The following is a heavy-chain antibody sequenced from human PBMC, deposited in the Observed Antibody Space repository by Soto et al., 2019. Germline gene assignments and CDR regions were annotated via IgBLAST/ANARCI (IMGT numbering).Heavy chain of an antibody. CDR2: IYYSGST. V-gene: IGHV4-59*01. Sequence: SETLSLTCTVSVGSISSYYGSWIRQPPGKGLEWIWYIYYSGSTNYNPSLKSRVTISVDTSKNQFSLKLSSVTAADTDVYYCERAVGGLFDYSGQGTLVTVSS. CDR3: ERAVGGLFDY. D-gene: IGHD2-15*01. J-gene: IGHJ4*02. CDR1: VGSISSYY.